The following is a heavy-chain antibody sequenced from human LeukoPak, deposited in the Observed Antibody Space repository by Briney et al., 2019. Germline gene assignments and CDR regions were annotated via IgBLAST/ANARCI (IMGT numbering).Heavy chain of an antibody. CDR3: ARDRGRGDYGDYSNWFDP. D-gene: IGHD4-17*01. CDR1: GYTFSGYY. J-gene: IGHJ5*02. Sequence: AAVKVSCKASGYTFSGYYVHWVRQAPGQGLEWMGWINPNSGGTNYAQKFQGRVTMTRDTSITTAYMELSRLRSDDTAVYYCARDRGRGDYGDYSNWFDPWGQGTLVTVSS. CDR2: INPNSGGT. V-gene: IGHV1-2*02.